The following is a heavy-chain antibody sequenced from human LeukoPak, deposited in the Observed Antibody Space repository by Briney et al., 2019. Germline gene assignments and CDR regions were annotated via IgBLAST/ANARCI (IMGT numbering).Heavy chain of an antibody. CDR1: ASIVSSRNDA. Sequence: SQTLSLTCSISASIVSSRNDAVHWVRQSPSRGLGWLGRTYYRSKWFNDYAVSVRSRISINPDTSKNCFSLQLNSVTPVDMVVCYCARGGGAFDIWGQGTMVTVTS. V-gene: IGHV6-1*01. J-gene: IGHJ3*02. CDR2: TYYRSKWFN. CDR3: ARGGGAFDI.